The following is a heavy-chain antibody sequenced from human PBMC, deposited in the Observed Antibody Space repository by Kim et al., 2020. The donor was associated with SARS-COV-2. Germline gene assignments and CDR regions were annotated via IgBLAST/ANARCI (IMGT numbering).Heavy chain of an antibody. J-gene: IGHJ4*02. V-gene: IGHV1-18*01. D-gene: IGHD3-16*01. Sequence: TNYAQKLQGRVTMTTDPSTSTAYMELRSLRSDDTAVYYCARDGGGSPLSDYWGQGTLVTVSS. CDR2: T. CDR3: ARDGGGSPLSDY.